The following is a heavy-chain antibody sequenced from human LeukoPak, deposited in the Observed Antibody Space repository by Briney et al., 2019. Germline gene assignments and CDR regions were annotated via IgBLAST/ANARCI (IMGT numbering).Heavy chain of an antibody. CDR2: ISSSGSTI. CDR3: ATQLRYFDWLLPFDY. D-gene: IGHD3-9*01. J-gene: IGHJ4*02. V-gene: IGHV3-48*03. CDR1: GFTFSSYE. Sequence: PGGSLRLSCAASGFTFSSYEMNWVRQAPGKGLEWVSYISSSGSTIYYADSVKGRFTISRANAKNSLYLQMNSLRAEDTAVYYCATQLRYFDWLLPFDYWGQGTLVTVSS.